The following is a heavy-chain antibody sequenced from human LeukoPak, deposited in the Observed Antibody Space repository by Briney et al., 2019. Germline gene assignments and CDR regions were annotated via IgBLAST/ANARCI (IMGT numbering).Heavy chain of an antibody. CDR3: ARDKVVGATLFDY. D-gene: IGHD1-26*01. CDR2: IKQDGSDK. V-gene: IGHV3-7*01. J-gene: IGHJ4*02. CDR1: GFTFSSYW. Sequence: PGGSLRLSCAASGFTFSSYWMSWVRQAPGKGLECVANIKQDGSDKYYVDSVKGRFTISRDNAKNSVYLQMNSLRAEDTAVYYCARDKVVGATLFDYWGQGTLVTVSS.